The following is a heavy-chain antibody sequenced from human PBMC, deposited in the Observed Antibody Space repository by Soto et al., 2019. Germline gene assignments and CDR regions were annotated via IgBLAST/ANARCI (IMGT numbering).Heavy chain of an antibody. CDR3: ARVSDYYDSSGYFDY. J-gene: IGHJ4*02. CDR1: GGSISSYY. CDR2: IYYSGST. D-gene: IGHD3-22*01. V-gene: IGHV4-59*01. Sequence: SETLSLTCTVSGGSISSYYWSWIRQPPGKGLEWIGYIYYSGSTNYNPSLKSRVTISVDTSKNQFSLKLSSVTAADTAVYYCARVSDYYDSSGYFDYWGQGTLVTVS.